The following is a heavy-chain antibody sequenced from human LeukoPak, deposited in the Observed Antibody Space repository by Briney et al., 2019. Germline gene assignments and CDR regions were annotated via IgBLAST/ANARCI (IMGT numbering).Heavy chain of an antibody. CDR2: IYSGGST. J-gene: IGHJ4*02. D-gene: IGHD2-21*02. CDR1: GFTVSSNY. V-gene: IGHV3-66*04. CDR3: VKHAESYGDSVVDY. Sequence: QSGGSLRLSCAASGFTVSSNYMSWVRQAPGKGLEWVSVIYSGGSTYYADSVKGRFTISRDNSKNTLYLQMNSLRAEDAAVYYCVKHAESYGDSVVDYWGQGTLVTVSS.